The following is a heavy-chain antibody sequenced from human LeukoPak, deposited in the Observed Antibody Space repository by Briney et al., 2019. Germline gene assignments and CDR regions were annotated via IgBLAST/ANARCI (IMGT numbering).Heavy chain of an antibody. CDR1: GGTFSSYA. V-gene: IGHV1-69*04. CDR3: ARGVAVAGTPFDY. CDR2: IIPILGIA. D-gene: IGHD6-19*01. J-gene: IGHJ4*02. Sequence: GASVKVSCKASGGTFSSYAISWVRQAPGQGLEWMGRIIPILGIANYAQKFQGRVTITADKPTSTAYMELSSLRSEDTAVYYCARGVAVAGTPFDYWGQGTLVTVSS.